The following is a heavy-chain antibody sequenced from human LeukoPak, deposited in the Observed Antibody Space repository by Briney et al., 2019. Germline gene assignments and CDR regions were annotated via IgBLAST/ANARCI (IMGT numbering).Heavy chain of an antibody. CDR1: GFTFSSYS. CDR3: ARIAVAGTGKGNY. J-gene: IGHJ4*02. Sequence: GGSLRLSCAASGFTFSSYSMNWVRQAPGKGLEWVSSISSGSSYIYYADSVKGRFTISRDNAKNSLYLQMNSLRAEDTAVYYCARIAVAGTGKGNYWGQGTLVTVPS. V-gene: IGHV3-21*01. CDR2: ISSGSSYI. D-gene: IGHD6-19*01.